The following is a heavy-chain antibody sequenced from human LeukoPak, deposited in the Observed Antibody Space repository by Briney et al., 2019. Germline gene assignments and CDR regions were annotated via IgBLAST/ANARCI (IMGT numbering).Heavy chain of an antibody. D-gene: IGHD3-10*01. Sequence: PGGSLRLSCAASGFTFSSYGMHWVRQAPGKGLEWVAVISYDGSNKYYADSVKGRFTISRDNSKNTLYLQMNSLRAEDTAVYYCARVWMGPPGIFDYWGQGTLVTVSS. CDR2: ISYDGSNK. V-gene: IGHV3-30*03. J-gene: IGHJ4*02. CDR1: GFTFSSYG. CDR3: ARVWMGPPGIFDY.